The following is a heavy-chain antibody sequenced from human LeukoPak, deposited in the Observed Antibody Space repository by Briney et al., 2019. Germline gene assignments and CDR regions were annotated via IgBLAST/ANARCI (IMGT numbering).Heavy chain of an antibody. J-gene: IGHJ5*02. D-gene: IGHD4/OR15-4a*01. CDR3: VRGPYGASISKWFDP. CDR1: GGSISSYY. V-gene: IGHV4-59*01. Sequence: SETLSLTCTVSGGSISSYYWSWIRQSPGGGLEWIGYIYYSGDTAYNPSLRSRVTLSVDTSKNQFSLQLRSVTTADTAVYYCVRGPYGASISKWFDPWGQGTQVIVSS. CDR2: IYYSGDT.